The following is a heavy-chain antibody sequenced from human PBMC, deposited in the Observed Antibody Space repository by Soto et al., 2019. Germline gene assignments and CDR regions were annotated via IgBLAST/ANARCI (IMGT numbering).Heavy chain of an antibody. CDR3: VHSGYDILTGRDYFDY. J-gene: IGHJ4*02. V-gene: IGHV2-5*02. CDR2: ICWDDDK. D-gene: IGHD3-9*01. CDR1: GFSLSTSGVG. Sequence: SGPTLVNPTQTLTLTCTFSGFSLSTSGVGVGWIRQPPGKALEWLTLICWDDDKRYSPSLKSRLTITKDTSNNQVVLTMNNMDPVDTATYFCVHSGYDILTGRDYFDYRGQGTPVTGSS.